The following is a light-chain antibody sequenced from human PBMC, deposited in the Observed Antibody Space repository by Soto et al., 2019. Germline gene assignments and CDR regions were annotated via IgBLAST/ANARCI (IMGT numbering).Light chain of an antibody. Sequence: QSVLTQPASVSGSPGQSITISCTGTSSDVGGYNYVSWYQHHPGKAPKLMIFDVSNRPSGVSNRFSGSKSGNTASLTISGLQPEDEADYYCSSYTTCNTRQIVFGPVTKVTVL. V-gene: IGLV2-14*03. CDR1: SSDVGGYNY. J-gene: IGLJ1*01. CDR2: DVS. CDR3: SSYTTCNTRQIV.